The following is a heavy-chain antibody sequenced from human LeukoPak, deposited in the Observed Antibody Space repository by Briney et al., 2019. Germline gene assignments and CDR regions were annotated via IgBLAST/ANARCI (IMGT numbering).Heavy chain of an antibody. D-gene: IGHD3-22*01. Sequence: PGGSLRLSCAASGFTFSSYAMSWVRQAPGKGLEWVGRTKNRANRFTTEYAASVEGRFTISRDDSKNSLYLQMNSLKTEDTAVYYCVVSYVIIYNYWGQGTLVTVSS. CDR1: GFTFSSYA. CDR3: VVSYVIIYNY. V-gene: IGHV3-72*01. CDR2: TKNRANRFTT. J-gene: IGHJ4*02.